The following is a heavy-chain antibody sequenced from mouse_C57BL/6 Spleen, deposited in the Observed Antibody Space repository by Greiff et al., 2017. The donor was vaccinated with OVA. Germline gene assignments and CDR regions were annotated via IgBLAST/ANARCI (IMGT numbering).Heavy chain of an antibody. CDR2: IRNKANGYTT. V-gene: IGHV7-3*01. D-gene: IGHD2-2*01. J-gene: IGHJ4*01. CDR3: ARYHYGYDGRLYYYAMDY. CDR1: GFTFTDYY. Sequence: EVKLMESGGGLVQPGGSLSLSCAASGFTFTDYYMSWVRQPPGKALEWLGFIRNKANGYTTEYSASVKGRFTISRDNSQSILYLQMNALRAEDSATYYCARYHYGYDGRLYYYAMDYWGQGTSVTVSS.